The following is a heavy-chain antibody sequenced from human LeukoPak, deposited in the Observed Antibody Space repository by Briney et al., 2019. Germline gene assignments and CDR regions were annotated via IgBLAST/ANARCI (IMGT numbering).Heavy chain of an antibody. CDR1: GFTFSRYW. V-gene: IGHV3-74*01. D-gene: IGHD3-10*01. CDR2: INSDGSST. CDR3: AGETYYYGSGSYYKGQL. J-gene: IGHJ4*02. Sequence: PGGSLRLSCAASGFTFSRYWMRWARQPPGEGLVWVSHINSDGSSTSYADSVKGRFTISRDNAKNTVYLQMNSLRVEGTAVYYCAGETYYYGSGSYYKGQLWGQGTLVTVSS.